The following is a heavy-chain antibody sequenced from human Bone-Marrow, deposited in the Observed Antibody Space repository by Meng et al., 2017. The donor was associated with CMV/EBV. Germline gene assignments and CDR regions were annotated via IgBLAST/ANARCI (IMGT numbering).Heavy chain of an antibody. Sequence: GSLRLSCTVSGGSISSSSYYWGWIRQPPGKGLEWIGSIYYSGSTYYNPSLKSRVTISVDTSKNQFSLKLSSVTAADTAVYYCARDNGGPYYYYGMDVWGQGTTVTVSS. V-gene: IGHV4-39*07. D-gene: IGHD4-23*01. J-gene: IGHJ6*02. CDR1: GGSISSSSYY. CDR3: ARDNGGPYYYYGMDV. CDR2: IYYSGST.